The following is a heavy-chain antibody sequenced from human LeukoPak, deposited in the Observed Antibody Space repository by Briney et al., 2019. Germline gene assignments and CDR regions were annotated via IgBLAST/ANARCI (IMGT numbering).Heavy chain of an antibody. V-gene: IGHV4-4*07. D-gene: IGHD2-2*01. CDR2: IYTSGST. CDR3: ARDYAPRSTSSYGMDV. J-gene: IGHJ6*02. Sequence: SETLSLTCTVSGGSISSYYWSWMRQPAGKGLEWIGRIYTSGSTNYNPSLKSRVTMSVDTSKNQFSLKLSSVTAADTAVYYCARDYAPRSTSSYGMDVWGQGTTVTVSS. CDR1: GGSISSYY.